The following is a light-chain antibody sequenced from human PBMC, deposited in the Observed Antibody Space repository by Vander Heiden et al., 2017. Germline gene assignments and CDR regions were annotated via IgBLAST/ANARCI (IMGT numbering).Light chain of an antibody. CDR3: SQGKHGPQT. CDR1: QSRVYSDGHTY. V-gene: IGKV2-30*01. CDR2: KVT. J-gene: IGKJ1*01. Sequence: DVVMTQSPLSLPVTLGQPASLSCRASQSRVYSDGHTYLSWFQHRPGHSPRRLICKVTREEAELQDRLRGRGSGTNVTLKISRVEAEEGGVYYCSQGKHGPQTFGQGTKVEIK.